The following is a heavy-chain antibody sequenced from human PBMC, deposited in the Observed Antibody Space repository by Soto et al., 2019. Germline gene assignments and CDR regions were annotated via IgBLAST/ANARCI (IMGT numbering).Heavy chain of an antibody. CDR2: ISYDGNNK. J-gene: IGHJ4*02. CDR3: ARDPGDWSGDY. Sequence: GGSLRLSCAASGFTFSSYAMHWVRQAPGKGLEWVTLISYDGNNKYYADSVKGRFTISRDNYKNTLYLQMNSLRAEDTAVYYCARDPGDWSGDYWGQGXLVTVSS. D-gene: IGHD3-9*01. V-gene: IGHV3-30-3*01. CDR1: GFTFSSYA.